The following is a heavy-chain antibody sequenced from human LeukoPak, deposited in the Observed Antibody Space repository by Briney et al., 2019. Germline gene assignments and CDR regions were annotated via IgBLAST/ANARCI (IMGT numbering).Heavy chain of an antibody. CDR3: ARNYYDSSGYLPD. V-gene: IGHV4-34*01. J-gene: IGHJ4*02. Sequence: PSETLSLTCAVYGGSFSGYFWSWIRQPPGKGLEWIGEINHSGSTNYNPSLKSRVTISVDTSKKQFSLKLSSVTAADTALYYCARNYYDSSGYLPDWGQGTLVTVSS. CDR1: GGSFSGYF. CDR2: INHSGST. D-gene: IGHD3-22*01.